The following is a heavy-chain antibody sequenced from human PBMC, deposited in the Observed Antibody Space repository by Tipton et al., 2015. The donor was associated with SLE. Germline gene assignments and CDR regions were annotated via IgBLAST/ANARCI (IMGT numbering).Heavy chain of an antibody. D-gene: IGHD3-16*01. J-gene: IGHJ3*02. CDR2: ISYDGSNK. CDR3: AGELGDRDAFDI. Sequence: QLVQSGGGVVQPGRSLRLSCAASGFTFSSYAMHWVRQTPGKGLEWVAVISYDGSNKYYADSVQGRFTISRDNSKNTLYLQMNSLRADDTAVYYWAGELGDRDAFDIWGQGTMVTVSS. CDR1: GFTFSSYA. V-gene: IGHV3-30*04.